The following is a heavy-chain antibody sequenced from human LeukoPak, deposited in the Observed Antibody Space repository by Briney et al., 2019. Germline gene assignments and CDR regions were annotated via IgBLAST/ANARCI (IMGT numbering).Heavy chain of an antibody. CDR1: GFTFSSYA. CDR2: ISYDGSNK. D-gene: IGHD3-22*01. V-gene: IGHV3-30-3*01. Sequence: GGSLRLSCAASGFTFSSYAMHWVRQAPGKGLEWVAVISYDGSNKYYADSVKGRFTISRDNSKNTLYLQMNSLRAEDTAVYYCARDKGSSGYPNFDYWGQGTLVTVS. J-gene: IGHJ4*02. CDR3: ARDKGSSGYPNFDY.